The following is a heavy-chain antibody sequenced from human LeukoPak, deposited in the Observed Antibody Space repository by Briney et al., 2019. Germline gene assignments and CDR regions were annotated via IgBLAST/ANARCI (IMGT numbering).Heavy chain of an antibody. CDR1: GLSVRLYY. CDR2: IYYSWST. J-gene: IGHJ4*02. CDR3: ARSGDNYLYPIAD. D-gene: IGHD5-18*01. Sequence: SETLSLPCTVSGLSVRLYYWSWIRQPPGKGLEGIGYIYYSWSTNYNPSLKSRVTMSVDTSKNQCSLILTSVTAADTAVYYCARSGDNYLYPIADWGQGTLVTVSS. V-gene: IGHV4-59*02.